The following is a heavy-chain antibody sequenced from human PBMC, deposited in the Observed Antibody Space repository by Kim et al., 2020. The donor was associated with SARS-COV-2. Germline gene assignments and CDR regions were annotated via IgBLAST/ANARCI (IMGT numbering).Heavy chain of an antibody. CDR1: GYTFITYA. Sequence: ASVKVSCKASGYTFITYAMNWVRQAPGQWLEWMGWINTKTGNPTYAQGFAGRLAFSLDTSVSTAYLEITNLQTEDTAIYYCARSLAYYFDYWGQGTRV. CDR3: ARSLAYYFDY. V-gene: IGHV7-4-1*02. J-gene: IGHJ4*02. CDR2: INTKTGNP.